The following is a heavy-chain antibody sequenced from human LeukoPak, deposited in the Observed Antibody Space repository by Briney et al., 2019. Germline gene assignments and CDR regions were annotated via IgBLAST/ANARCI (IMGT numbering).Heavy chain of an antibody. CDR2: ISSSSSYI. CDR1: GFTFSSYS. Sequence: PGGSLRLSCAASGFTFSSYSMNWVRQAPGKGLEWVSSISSSSSYIYYADSVKGRFTISRDNAKNSLYLQMNSLRAEDTAVYYCARDGGGAMVLYFDYWGQGTLVTVSS. V-gene: IGHV3-21*01. CDR3: ARDGGGAMVLYFDY. D-gene: IGHD4/OR15-4a*01. J-gene: IGHJ4*02.